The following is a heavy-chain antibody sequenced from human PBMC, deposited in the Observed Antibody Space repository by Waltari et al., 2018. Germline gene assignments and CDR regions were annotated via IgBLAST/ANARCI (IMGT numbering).Heavy chain of an antibody. CDR3: VRDGGAIFDY. J-gene: IGHJ4*02. V-gene: IGHV4-4*07. CDR2: VYTSGST. CDR1: GASISNYF. D-gene: IGHD3-10*01. Sequence: QVQVQESGPGLVKPSETLSLTCTVSGASISNYFWSWIRQPAGKGLEWIGRVYTSGSTNYNPSLKSRVTMSIDTSKNQFSLKRSSVTAADTAVYYCVRDGGAIFDYWGQGTLVTVSS.